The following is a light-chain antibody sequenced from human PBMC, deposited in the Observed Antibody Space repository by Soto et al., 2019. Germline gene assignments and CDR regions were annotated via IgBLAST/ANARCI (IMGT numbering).Light chain of an antibody. Sequence: EIVLTQSPGTLSLSPGERATLSCRASQSVSTRSLAWYQQKPGQAPRLLISGASSRAADIPDRFSGSGSGTDFTLTINRLEPEDCAVYYCQQYDSSPRTFGQGTKV. V-gene: IGKV3-20*01. J-gene: IGKJ1*01. CDR3: QQYDSSPRT. CDR2: GAS. CDR1: QSVSTRS.